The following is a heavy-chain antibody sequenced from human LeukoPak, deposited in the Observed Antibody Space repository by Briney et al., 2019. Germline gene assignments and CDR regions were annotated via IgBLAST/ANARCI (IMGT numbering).Heavy chain of an antibody. V-gene: IGHV3-9*01. D-gene: IGHD6-19*01. CDR2: ISWNSGSI. J-gene: IGHJ3*02. CDR1: GFTFDDYA. Sequence: GRSLRLSCAASGFTFDDYAMHWVRQAPGKGLEWVSGISWNSGSIGYADSVKGRFTISRDNAKNSLYLQMNSLRAEDTAVYYCARTVAGTVVAFDIWGQGTMVTVSS. CDR3: ARTVAGTVVAFDI.